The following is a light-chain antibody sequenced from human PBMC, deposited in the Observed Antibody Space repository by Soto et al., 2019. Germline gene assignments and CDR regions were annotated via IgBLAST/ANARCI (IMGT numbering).Light chain of an antibody. Sequence: EVVLTQSPVTLSLSPGERATLSCRASQSFRGLLAWYQQKPGQAPRVLIYDAYNRATGIPPRFSGSGSGTDFTLTISSLEPEDSAVYYCQQRHMWPITFGQGTRLEI. V-gene: IGKV3-11*01. J-gene: IGKJ5*01. CDR2: DAY. CDR3: QQRHMWPIT. CDR1: QSFRGL.